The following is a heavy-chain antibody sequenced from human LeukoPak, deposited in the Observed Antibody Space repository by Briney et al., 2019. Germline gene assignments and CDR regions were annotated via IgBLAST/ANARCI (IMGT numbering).Heavy chain of an antibody. J-gene: IGHJ4*02. D-gene: IGHD2-15*01. V-gene: IGHV1-46*01. CDR2: INPSGGST. Sequence: PRASVKVSCKASGYTFTSYYMHWVRQAPGQGLEWMGIINPSGGSTSYAQKFQGRVTMTRDTSTSTVYMELSSLRSEDTAVYYCARDSRYTVVAAAKRGFDYWGQGTLVTVSS. CDR3: ARDSRYTVVAAAKRGFDY. CDR1: GYTFTSYY.